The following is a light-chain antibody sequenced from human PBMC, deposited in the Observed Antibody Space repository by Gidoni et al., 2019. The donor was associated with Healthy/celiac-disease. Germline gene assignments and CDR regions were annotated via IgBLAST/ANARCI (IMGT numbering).Light chain of an antibody. CDR2: QDS. CDR3: QAWDSSTAPIV. V-gene: IGLV3-1*01. CDR1: KLGDKY. J-gene: IGLJ2*01. Sequence: SYGLTQPPSVSVSPGQTASITCSGDKLGDKYACWYQQKPGQSPVLVIYQDSKRPSGIPERFSGSNSGNTATLTISGTQAMDEADYYCQAWDSSTAPIVFGGGTKLTVL.